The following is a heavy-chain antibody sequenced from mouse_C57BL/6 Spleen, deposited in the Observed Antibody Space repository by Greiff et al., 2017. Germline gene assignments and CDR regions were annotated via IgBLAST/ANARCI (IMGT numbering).Heavy chain of an antibody. Sequence: VQLQQPGAELVKPGASVKLSCKASGYTFTSYWMHWVKQRPGQGLEWIGMIHPNSGSTKYNEKFKSKATLTVDKSSSTAYMQLSSLTSEDSAVYYCATFYYGSSYWYFDVWGTGTTVTVSS. CDR1: GYTFTSYW. D-gene: IGHD1-1*01. CDR2: IHPNSGST. V-gene: IGHV1-64*01. CDR3: ATFYYGSSYWYFDV. J-gene: IGHJ1*03.